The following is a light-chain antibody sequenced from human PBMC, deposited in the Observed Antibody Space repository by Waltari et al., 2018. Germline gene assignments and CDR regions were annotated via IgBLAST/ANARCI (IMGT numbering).Light chain of an antibody. V-gene: IGLV2-14*01. CDR1: HSDIGASDY. CDR2: DVS. CDR3: SSYSYITTLQI. Sequence: QSALTQPAPVSGSLGQSLTISCTGTHSDIGASDYVYWYQQHPGKAPKLILFDVSQRPSGISNRFAGSKSGDTASLTISGLQPEDEADYYCSSYSYITTLQIFGTGTRLTV. J-gene: IGLJ1*01.